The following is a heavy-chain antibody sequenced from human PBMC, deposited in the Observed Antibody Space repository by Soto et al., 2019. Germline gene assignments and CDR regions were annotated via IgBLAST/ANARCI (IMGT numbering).Heavy chain of an antibody. CDR3: AKDVGYSGYDSLGTVAFDI. V-gene: IGHV3-9*01. D-gene: IGHD5-12*01. J-gene: IGHJ3*02. Sequence: SLRLSCAASGFTFDDYAMHWVRQAPGKGLEWVSGISWNSGSIGYADSVKGRFTISRDNAKNSLYLQMNSLRAEDTALYYCAKDVGYSGYDSLGTVAFDIWGQGTMITVSS. CDR1: GFTFDDYA. CDR2: ISWNSGSI.